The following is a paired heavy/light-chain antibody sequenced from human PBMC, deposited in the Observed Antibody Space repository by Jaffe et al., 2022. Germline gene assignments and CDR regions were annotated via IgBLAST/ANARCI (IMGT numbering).Heavy chain of an antibody. D-gene: IGHD3-10*01. V-gene: IGHV4-39*01. CDR2: SNYGADT. CDR1: GDSVTSGSSY. CDR3: ARRIYGSGKTDY. J-gene: IGHJ4*02. Sequence: QLQLQESGPGLVKPSETLSLTCTVSGDSVTSGSSYWGWIRQPPGKGLEWIGNSNYGADTYYSPSLKSRVTISLDTSRNQFSLKLTSVTAADTAIYYCARRIYGSGKTDYWGQGTLVTVSS.
Light chain of an antibody. CDR3: SSYTSSTTWV. CDR1: SGDVGAYNY. CDR2: DVT. V-gene: IGLV2-14*01. J-gene: IGLJ3*02. Sequence: QSALTQPASLSGSPGQSITISCTGTSGDVGAYNYVSWYQQHPGKAPKLMIYDVTNRPSGVSSRFSGSKSGNTASLTISGLQAEDEADYYCSSYTSSTTWVFGGGTKLTVL.